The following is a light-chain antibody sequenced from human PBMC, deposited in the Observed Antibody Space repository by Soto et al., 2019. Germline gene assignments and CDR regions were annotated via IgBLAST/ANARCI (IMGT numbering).Light chain of an antibody. CDR2: SNN. J-gene: IGLJ1*01. V-gene: IGLV1-47*02. Sequence: QSVLTQPPSASGTPGQRVTIPCSGSSINIGLNSVSWFQQIAGTAPKLLIHSNNQRPSGVPDRVSGSKSGTSASLAISGLRSEDEADYFCAAWDDSLRGYVFGTGTKLTVL. CDR3: AAWDDSLRGYV. CDR1: SINIGLNS.